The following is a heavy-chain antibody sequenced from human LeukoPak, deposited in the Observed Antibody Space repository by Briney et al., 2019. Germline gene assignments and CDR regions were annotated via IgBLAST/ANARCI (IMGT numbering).Heavy chain of an antibody. CDR1: GFTFSNYA. D-gene: IGHD3-9*01. CDR2: IVGSGGAT. J-gene: IGHJ4*02. CDR3: AKWGDYDGLTGYYVSDY. Sequence: GGSLRLSCAASGFTFSNYAMSWVRQAPGRGREWVSAIVGSGGATYYADSVKGRFTISRDNSKKTLYLQMSTLRAEDTAVYFCAKWGDYDGLTGYYVSDYWGQGTLVTVSS. V-gene: IGHV3-23*01.